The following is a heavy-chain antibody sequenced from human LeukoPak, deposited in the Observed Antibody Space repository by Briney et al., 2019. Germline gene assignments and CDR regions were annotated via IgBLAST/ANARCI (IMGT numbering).Heavy chain of an antibody. Sequence: SETLSLTCAVYGGSFSGYYWGWVRQPPGKGLEWIGSIYYSGSTHYNPSLKSRVTISVDTSKNQFSLKLSSVTAADTAVYYCARLLGYCSSTSCSTGYFDYWGQGTLVTVSS. CDR3: ARLLGYCSSTSCSTGYFDY. J-gene: IGHJ4*02. V-gene: IGHV4-34*01. CDR2: IYYSGST. D-gene: IGHD2-2*01. CDR1: GGSFSGYY.